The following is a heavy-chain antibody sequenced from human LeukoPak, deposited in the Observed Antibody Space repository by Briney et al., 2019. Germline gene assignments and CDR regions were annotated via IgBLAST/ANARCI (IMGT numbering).Heavy chain of an antibody. CDR3: AREDNGDYFYFDY. J-gene: IGHJ4*02. Sequence: ASVKVSCKASGGTFSSYAISWVRQAPGQGLEWMGGIIPIFGTANYAQKFQGRVTITADESTSTAYMELSSLRSEDTAVYYCAREDNGDYFYFDYWGQGTLVTVSS. V-gene: IGHV1-69*13. CDR1: GGTFSSYA. D-gene: IGHD4-17*01. CDR2: IIPIFGTA.